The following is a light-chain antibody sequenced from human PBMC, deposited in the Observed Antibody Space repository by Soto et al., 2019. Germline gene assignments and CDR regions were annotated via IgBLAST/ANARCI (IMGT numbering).Light chain of an antibody. J-gene: IGKJ3*01. CDR1: QSVSSKY. CDR3: QQYGSSLFT. CDR2: GTS. Sequence: DIVLTQSPGTLSLSPGERATLSCRTSQSVSSKYLAWYQQKPGQPPRVLIYGTSIRATGVPERFSGGGSGTDFILTSTRLEYEDFAVYYCQQYGSSLFTFGPGTKVDFK. V-gene: IGKV3-20*01.